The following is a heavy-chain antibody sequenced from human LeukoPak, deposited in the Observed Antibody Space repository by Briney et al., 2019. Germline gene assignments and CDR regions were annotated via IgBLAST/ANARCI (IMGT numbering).Heavy chain of an antibody. Sequence: SETLSLTCAVYGGSFSGYYWSWIRQPPGKGLEWIGEINHSGSTNYNPSLKSRVTISVDTSKNQFSLKLSSVTAADTAVYYCARGDDSSGYYRTNAFDIWGQGTMVTVSS. CDR1: GGSFSGYY. V-gene: IGHV4-34*01. D-gene: IGHD3-22*01. CDR3: ARGDDSSGYYRTNAFDI. CDR2: INHSGST. J-gene: IGHJ3*02.